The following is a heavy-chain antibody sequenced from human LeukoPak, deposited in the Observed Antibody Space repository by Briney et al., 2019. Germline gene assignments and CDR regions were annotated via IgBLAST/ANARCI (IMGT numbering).Heavy chain of an antibody. CDR2: INPSGGST. CDR3: ARSPYTYGSLFYLDY. CDR1: GYTFTHYY. J-gene: IGHJ4*02. V-gene: IGHV1-46*01. D-gene: IGHD5-18*01. Sequence: GASVKVSCKASGYTFTHYYIHWVRQAPGQGLEWMGIINPSGGSTNYAQKFQGRVTLTRDTSTSTVYMELSSLRSEDTAVYYCARSPYTYGSLFYLDYWGQGTLVTVSS.